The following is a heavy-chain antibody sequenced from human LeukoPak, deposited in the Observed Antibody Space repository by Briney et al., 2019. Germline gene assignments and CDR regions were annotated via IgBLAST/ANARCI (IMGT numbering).Heavy chain of an antibody. D-gene: IGHD6-19*01. V-gene: IGHV1-2*02. J-gene: IGHJ3*02. CDR2: INPKSGGT. Sequence: GASVKVSCKASGYTFIGYHIHWVRQVPGQGLEWMGWINPKSGGTNYAQKFQGRVTMTRNTSISTAYMELSSLRSEDTAVYYCARGDSGHTGAFDIWGQGTMVTVSS. CDR3: ARGDSGHTGAFDI. CDR1: GYTFIGYH.